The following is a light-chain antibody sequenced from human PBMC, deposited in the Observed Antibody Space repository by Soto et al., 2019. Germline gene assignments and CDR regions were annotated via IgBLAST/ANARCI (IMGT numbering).Light chain of an antibody. V-gene: IGLV2-14*01. CDR2: DVS. Sequence: QSVLTQPASVSGSPGQSITISCTGTSSDVGGYNYVSWYQQHPGKAPKIMIYDVSHRPSGVSNRFSGSKSGNTASLTISGLQAEDEADYYCISYTSSSTVVFGGGTKLTVL. CDR3: ISYTSSSTVV. CDR1: SSDVGGYNY. J-gene: IGLJ2*01.